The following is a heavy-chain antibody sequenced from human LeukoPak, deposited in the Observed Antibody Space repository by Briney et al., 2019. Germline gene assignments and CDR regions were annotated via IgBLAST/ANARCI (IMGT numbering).Heavy chain of an antibody. Sequence: GASVKVSCKASGYTFTGYYMHWVRQAPGQGLEWMGWINPNSGGTNYAQKFQGRVTMTRDTSISTAYMELSSLRSEDTAVYYCATGVSSGWYFDPWGQGTLVTVSS. V-gene: IGHV1-2*02. D-gene: IGHD6-19*01. CDR2: INPNSGGT. CDR3: ATGVSSGWYFDP. J-gene: IGHJ5*02. CDR1: GYTFTGYY.